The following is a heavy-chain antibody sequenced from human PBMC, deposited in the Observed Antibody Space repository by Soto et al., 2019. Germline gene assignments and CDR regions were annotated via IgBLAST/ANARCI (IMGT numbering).Heavy chain of an antibody. CDR3: ARDPDGDSPYNWFDP. D-gene: IGHD4-17*01. Sequence: SVKVSCKASGGTFSSYTISWVRQAPGQGLEWMGRIIPILGIANYAQKFQGRVTITADKSTSTAYMELSSLRSEDTAVYYCARDPDGDSPYNWFDPWGQGTLVTVSS. J-gene: IGHJ5*02. CDR2: IIPILGIA. CDR1: GGTFSSYT. V-gene: IGHV1-69*04.